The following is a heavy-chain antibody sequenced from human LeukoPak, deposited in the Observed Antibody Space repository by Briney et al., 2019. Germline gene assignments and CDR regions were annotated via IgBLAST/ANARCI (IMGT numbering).Heavy chain of an antibody. Sequence: SETLSLTCTVSGGSISSSSYYWGWIRQPPGKGLEWIGRIYTSGSTNYNPSLKSRVTMSVDTSKNQFSPKLSSVTAADTAVYYCARDFYDFWSGYDYWGQGTLVTVSS. CDR2: IYTSGST. V-gene: IGHV4-39*07. J-gene: IGHJ4*02. CDR1: GGSISSSSYY. CDR3: ARDFYDFWSGYDY. D-gene: IGHD3-3*01.